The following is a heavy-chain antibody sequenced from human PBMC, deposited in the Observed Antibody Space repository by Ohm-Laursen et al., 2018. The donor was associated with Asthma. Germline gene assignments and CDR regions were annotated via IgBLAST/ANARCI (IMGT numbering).Heavy chain of an antibody. V-gene: IGHV4-59*01. J-gene: IGHJ5*02. CDR2: IHDSGNT. CDR1: GGSINNFY. D-gene: IGHD2/OR15-2a*01. Sequence: TLSLTCNVSGGSINNFYWHWIRQPPGKGLEWIGYIHDSGNTQYNPSLKSRVTISLDTSKRQFSLSLNSASAADTAVYYCARGVVSRTTPNWFDPWDQGTLVTVSS. CDR3: ARGVVSRTTPNWFDP.